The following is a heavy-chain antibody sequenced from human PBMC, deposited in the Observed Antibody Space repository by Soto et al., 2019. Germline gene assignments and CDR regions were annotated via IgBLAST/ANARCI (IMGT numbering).Heavy chain of an antibody. CDR2: ISSSGSTI. Sequence: GGSLRLSCAASGFPFSDYYMSWIRQAPGKGLEWVSYISSSGSTIYYADSVKGRFTISRDNAKNSLYLQMNSLRAEDTAVYYCARDAYSSSWPTPFDYWGQGTLVTVSS. CDR1: GFPFSDYY. CDR3: ARDAYSSSWPTPFDY. V-gene: IGHV3-11*04. J-gene: IGHJ4*02. D-gene: IGHD6-13*01.